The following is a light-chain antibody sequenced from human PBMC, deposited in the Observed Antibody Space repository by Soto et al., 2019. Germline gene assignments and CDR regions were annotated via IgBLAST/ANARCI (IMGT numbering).Light chain of an antibody. V-gene: IGKV3-15*01. CDR3: QHYNIWPWP. CDR2: GAS. CDR1: RRVSRD. Sequence: ETVLTQSPATLSVSTGARAILSCRASRRVSRDLAWYQQKPGQVPRLLIYGASTRASGIPARYSGSGSGTELPPTISSLQSEDFAVYHFQHYNIWPWPFGQGTKAEL. J-gene: IGKJ1*01.